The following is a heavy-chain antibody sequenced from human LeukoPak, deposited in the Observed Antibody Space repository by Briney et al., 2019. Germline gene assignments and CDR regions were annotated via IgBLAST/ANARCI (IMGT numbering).Heavy chain of an antibody. CDR3: ARAYYGSGSPLDY. CDR1: GGTFSSYA. J-gene: IGHJ4*02. Sequence: SVKVSCKASGGTFSSYAISWVRQAPGQGLEWMGGIIPIFGTANYAQKFQGGVTITADESTSTAYMELSSLRSEDTAVYYCARAYYGSGSPLDYWGQGTLVTVSS. CDR2: IIPIFGTA. D-gene: IGHD3-10*01. V-gene: IGHV1-69*13.